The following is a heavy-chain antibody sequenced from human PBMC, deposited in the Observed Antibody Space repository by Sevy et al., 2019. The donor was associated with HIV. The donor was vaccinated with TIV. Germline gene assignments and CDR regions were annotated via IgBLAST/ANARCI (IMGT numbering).Heavy chain of an antibody. CDR1: GFTFSRYG. CDR2: ISFDGSKK. V-gene: IGHV3-30*18. CDR3: AKLDYDILTGNPDY. D-gene: IGHD3-9*01. Sequence: GGSLRLSCAASGFTFSRYGMHWVRQAPGKGLEWVAVISFDGSKKYYGDSVEGRFTISRDNSKNTLYLAMGSLSPEDTAVYYCAKLDYDILTGNPDYWGQGTLVTVSS. J-gene: IGHJ4*02.